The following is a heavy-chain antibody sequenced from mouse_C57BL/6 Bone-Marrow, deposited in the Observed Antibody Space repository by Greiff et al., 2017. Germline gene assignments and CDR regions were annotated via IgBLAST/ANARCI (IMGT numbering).Heavy chain of an antibody. CDR3: ASKEYGYFDV. Sequence: QVQLKESGAELVRPGTSVKVSCKASGYAFTNYLIEWVKQRPGQGLEWIGVINPGSGGTNYNEKFKGKATLTADKSSSTAYMQLSSLTSEYSAVYVCASKEYGYFDVWGTGTTVTVSS. CDR2: INPGSGGT. CDR1: GYAFTNYL. V-gene: IGHV1-54*01. J-gene: IGHJ1*03.